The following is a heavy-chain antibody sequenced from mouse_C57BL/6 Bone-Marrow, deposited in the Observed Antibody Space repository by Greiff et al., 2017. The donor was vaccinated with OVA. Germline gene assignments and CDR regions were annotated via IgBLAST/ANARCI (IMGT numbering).Heavy chain of an antibody. V-gene: IGHV1-69*01. D-gene: IGHD5-5*01. CDR1: GYTFTSYW. J-gene: IGHJ3*01. Sequence: QVQLKQPGAELVMPGASVKLSCKASGYTFTSYWMHWVKQRPEQGLEWIGEIDPSDSYTNYNQKFKGRSTLTVDKSSSTAYMQLSSLTSEDSAVYYCASYRAWFAYWGQGTLVTVSA. CDR2: IDPSDSYT. CDR3: ASYRAWFAY.